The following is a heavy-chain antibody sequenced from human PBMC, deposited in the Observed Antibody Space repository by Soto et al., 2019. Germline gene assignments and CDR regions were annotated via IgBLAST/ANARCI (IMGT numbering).Heavy chain of an antibody. Sequence: QVQLVQSGAEVKKPGSSVKVSCKASGGTFSSYAISWVRQAPGQGLEWMGGIIPIFGTANYAQKFQGRVTITADESTSKAYMELSSLRSEETAVYYCARNSPRITMILYFDYWGQGTLVTVSS. D-gene: IGHD3-22*01. CDR1: GGTFSSYA. CDR2: IIPIFGTA. CDR3: ARNSPRITMILYFDY. V-gene: IGHV1-69*12. J-gene: IGHJ4*02.